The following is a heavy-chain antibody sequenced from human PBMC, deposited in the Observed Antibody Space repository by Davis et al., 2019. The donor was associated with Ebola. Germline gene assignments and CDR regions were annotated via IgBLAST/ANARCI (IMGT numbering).Heavy chain of an antibody. V-gene: IGHV4-34*01. D-gene: IGHD4-23*01. CDR3: ARGGGVSRVHSEFDY. CDR2: INHSGST. J-gene: IGHJ4*02. Sequence: PSETLSLTCAVYGGSFSGYYWSWIRQPPGKGLEWIGEINHSGSTNYNPSLKSRVTISVDTSKNQFSLKLSSVTAADTAVYYCARGGGVSRVHSEFDYWGQGTLVTVSS. CDR1: GGSFSGYY.